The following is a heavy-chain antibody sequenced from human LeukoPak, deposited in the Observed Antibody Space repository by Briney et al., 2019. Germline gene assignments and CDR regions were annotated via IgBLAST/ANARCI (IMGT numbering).Heavy chain of an antibody. V-gene: IGHV3-23*01. CDR1: GFTFSRYG. Sequence: GGSLRLSCAASGFTFSRYGMSWVRQAPGRGLEWVSAISGSGGRTYYTDSVKGRFTISRDNSKNTLYLQINRLRAEDTAVYYCAKDTSSWYYGLDYWGQGTLVTVSS. CDR3: AKDTSSWYYGLDY. D-gene: IGHD6-13*01. J-gene: IGHJ4*02. CDR2: ISGSGGRT.